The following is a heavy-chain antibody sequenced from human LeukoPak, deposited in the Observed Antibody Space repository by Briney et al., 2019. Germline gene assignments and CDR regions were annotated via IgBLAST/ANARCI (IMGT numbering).Heavy chain of an antibody. CDR2: IIPILGIA. CDR1: GGTFSSYA. V-gene: IGHV1-69*04. Sequence: ASVKVPCKASGGTFSSYAISWVRQAPGQGLEWMGRIIPILGIANYAQKFQGRVTITADKSTSTAYMELSSLRSEDTAVYYCARLRLGELFVDYWGQGTLVTVSS. CDR3: ARLRLGELFVDY. J-gene: IGHJ4*02. D-gene: IGHD3-16*01.